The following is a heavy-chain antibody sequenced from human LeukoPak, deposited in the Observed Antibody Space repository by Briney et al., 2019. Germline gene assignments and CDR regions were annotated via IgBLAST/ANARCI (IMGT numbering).Heavy chain of an antibody. J-gene: IGHJ4*02. CDR2: IKKDGSEK. D-gene: IGHD5-18*01. V-gene: IGHV3-7*01. CDR3: ARHLSGVTGYTYGRGIDY. CDR1: GFTFSSYW. Sequence: GGSLRLSCAASGFTFSSYWMSWVRQAPGKGLEWVANIKKDGSEKYYVDSVKGRFTISRDSDKTSLYLQMISVRAEDTAVYYCARHLSGVTGYTYGRGIDYWGQGTLVTVSS.